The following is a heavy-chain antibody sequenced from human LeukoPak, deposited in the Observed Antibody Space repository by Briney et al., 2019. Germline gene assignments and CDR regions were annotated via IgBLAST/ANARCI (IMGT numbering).Heavy chain of an antibody. Sequence: SVKVSCKASGGTFSSYAISWVRQAPGQGLEWKGRIIPILGIANYAQKFQGRVTITADKSTSTAYMELSSLRSEDTAVYYCARNLFSGSYYAPFDYWGQGTLVTVSS. J-gene: IGHJ4*02. D-gene: IGHD1-26*01. V-gene: IGHV1-69*04. CDR2: IIPILGIA. CDR1: GGTFSSYA. CDR3: ARNLFSGSYYAPFDY.